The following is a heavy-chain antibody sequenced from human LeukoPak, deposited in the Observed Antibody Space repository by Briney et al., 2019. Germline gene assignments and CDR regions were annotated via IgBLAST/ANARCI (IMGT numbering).Heavy chain of an antibody. CDR1: GGSVSSGNFY. Sequence: PSETLSLTCTVSGGSVSSGNFYWTWIRQPAGNQLEWIGRIHTSGNTNHNPSLWSRVTISTDTSKSQFSLTLNFVTAADTAVYYCARGRGGDSFDIWGQGTTVTVSS. CDR3: ARGRGGDSFDI. D-gene: IGHD2-21*01. CDR2: IHTSGNT. V-gene: IGHV4-61*02. J-gene: IGHJ3*02.